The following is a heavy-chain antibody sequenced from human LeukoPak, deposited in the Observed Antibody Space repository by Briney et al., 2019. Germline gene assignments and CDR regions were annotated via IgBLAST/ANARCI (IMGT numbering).Heavy chain of an antibody. CDR2: IYYSGST. Sequence: PSQTLPLTCTVSGGSISSSSYYWGWIRQPPGKGLEWIGSIYYSGSTYYNPSLKSRVTISVDTSKNQFSLKLSSATAADTAVYYCARDYYYDPAEYYGMDVWGQGTTVTVSS. D-gene: IGHD3-22*01. V-gene: IGHV4-39*07. CDR1: GGSISSSSYY. CDR3: ARDYYYDPAEYYGMDV. J-gene: IGHJ6*02.